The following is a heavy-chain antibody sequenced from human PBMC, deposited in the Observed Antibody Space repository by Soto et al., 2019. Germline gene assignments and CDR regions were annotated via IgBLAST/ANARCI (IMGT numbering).Heavy chain of an antibody. J-gene: IGHJ6*02. CDR2: IYYSGST. Sequence: SETLSLTCTVSGGSISSSSYYWGWIRQPPGKGLEWIGSIYYSGSTYYNPSLKSRVTISVDTSKNQFSLKLSSVTAADTAVYYCARQGIQLWLLSPSGEYGMDVWGQGTTVTVSS. CDR3: ARQGIQLWLLSPSGEYGMDV. V-gene: IGHV4-39*01. D-gene: IGHD5-18*01. CDR1: GGSISSSSYY.